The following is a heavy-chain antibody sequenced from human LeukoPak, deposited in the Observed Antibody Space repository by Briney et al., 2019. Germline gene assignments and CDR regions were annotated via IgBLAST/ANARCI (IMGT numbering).Heavy chain of an antibody. D-gene: IGHD1-26*01. J-gene: IGHJ3*02. Sequence: GASVKVSCKASGYTFTRYGISWVRQAPGQGGERMGWISAYNRNTNYAQKLHGRVTMTTDTSTSTAYMELRSLRSDDTAVYYCARDVGSPRDAFDIWGQGTMVTVSS. V-gene: IGHV1-18*01. CDR3: ARDVGSPRDAFDI. CDR1: GYTFTRYG. CDR2: ISAYNRNT.